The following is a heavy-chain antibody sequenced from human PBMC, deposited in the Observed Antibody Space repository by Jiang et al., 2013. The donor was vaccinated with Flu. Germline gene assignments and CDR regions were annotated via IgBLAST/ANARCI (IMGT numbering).Heavy chain of an antibody. CDR3: ARHAPDCSSTSCYTGYYYGMDV. CDR1: GGSISSYY. Sequence: LLKPSETLSLTCTVSGGSISSYYWSWIRQPPGKGLEWIGYIYYSGSTNYNPSLKSRVTISVDTSKNQFSLKLSSVTAADTAVYYCARHAPDCSSTSCYTGYYYGMDVWGQGTTVTVSS. D-gene: IGHD2-2*02. J-gene: IGHJ6*02. V-gene: IGHV4-59*08. CDR2: IYYSGST.